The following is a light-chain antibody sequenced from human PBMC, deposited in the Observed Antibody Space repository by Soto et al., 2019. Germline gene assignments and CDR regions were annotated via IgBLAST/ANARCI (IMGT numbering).Light chain of an antibody. J-gene: IGKJ2*01. CDR2: LGS. V-gene: IGKV2-28*01. Sequence: DTVMTQSPVSLPVTPGEPASISCRSSQSLLLHSDGYNYLAWYLQKPGQSPQLLIYLGSTRDSGVPDRFSGGGSGTDFTLKISRVEAEDVGVYYCMQALHTPFNFGQGTKLEIK. CDR1: QSLLLHSDGYNY. CDR3: MQALHTPFN.